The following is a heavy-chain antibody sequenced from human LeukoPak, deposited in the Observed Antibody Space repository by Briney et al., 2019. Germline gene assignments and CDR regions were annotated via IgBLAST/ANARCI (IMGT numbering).Heavy chain of an antibody. J-gene: IGHJ4*02. CDR2: IYHSGST. D-gene: IGHD6-19*01. V-gene: IGHV4-38-2*02. Sequence: SETLSLTCTVSAYSISSGYYWGWIRQPPGKGLEWIGNIYHSGSTYYNPSLKSRVTISVDTSKNHLYLKLSSVTAADTAVYYCARVGGSGWPTPYFDYWGQGTLVTVSS. CDR3: ARVGGSGWPTPYFDY. CDR1: AYSISSGYY.